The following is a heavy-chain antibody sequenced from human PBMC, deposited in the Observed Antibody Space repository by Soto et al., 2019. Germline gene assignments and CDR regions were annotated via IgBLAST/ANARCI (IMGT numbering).Heavy chain of an antibody. V-gene: IGHV1-46*03. CDR3: ARDQSSGWYTPYYYYYMDV. J-gene: IGHJ6*03. Sequence: QVQLVQSGAEVKKPGASVKVSCKASGYTFTSYYMHWVRQAPGQGLEWMGIINPSGGSTSYAQKFQGRVTMTRDTSTSTVYMELSSLRSEDTAVYYCARDQSSGWYTPYYYYYMDVWGKGTTVTVSS. CDR2: INPSGGST. CDR1: GYTFTSYY. D-gene: IGHD6-19*01.